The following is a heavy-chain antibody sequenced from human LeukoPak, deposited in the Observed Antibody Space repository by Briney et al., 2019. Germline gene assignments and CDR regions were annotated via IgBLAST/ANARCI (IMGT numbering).Heavy chain of an antibody. V-gene: IGHV4-39*01. CDR2: IYYSGST. J-gene: IGHJ4*02. Sequence: SETLSLTCTVSGVSISSSSYYWGWIRQPPGKGLEWIGSIYYSGSTYYNPSLKSRVTISVGTSKNQFSLKLSSVTAADTAVYYCATQGATLYYFDYWGQGTLVTVSS. CDR1: GVSISSSSYY. D-gene: IGHD1-26*01. CDR3: ATQGATLYYFDY.